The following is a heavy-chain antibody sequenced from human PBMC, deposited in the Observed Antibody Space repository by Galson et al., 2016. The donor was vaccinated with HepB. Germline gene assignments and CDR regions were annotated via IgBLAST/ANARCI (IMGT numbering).Heavy chain of an antibody. CDR1: GGSISSGSYH. D-gene: IGHD6-25*01. CDR2: ISTRGST. V-gene: IGHV4-61*02. Sequence: TLSLTCTVSGGSISSGSYHWSWIRQPAGKGLEWIGRISTRGSTNYNPSLKSRVTISVDTSKNQFSLKLSSVTAADTAVYYCARDPAAQAAGNYRYFDLWGRGTLVTVSS. CDR3: ARDPAAQAAGNYRYFDL. J-gene: IGHJ2*01.